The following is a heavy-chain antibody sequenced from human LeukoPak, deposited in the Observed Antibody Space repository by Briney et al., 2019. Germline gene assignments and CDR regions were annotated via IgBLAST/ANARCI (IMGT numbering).Heavy chain of an antibody. CDR3: ARTPRGLVVDY. V-gene: IGHV4-61*02. J-gene: IGHJ4*02. Sequence: SETLSLTCTVSGGSISSGSYYWSWIRQPAGKGREWIGRIYTSGSTNYNPSLKSRVTISVDTSKNQFSLKLSSVTAADTAVYYCARTPRGLVVDYWGQGTLVTVSS. CDR1: GGSISSGSYY. D-gene: IGHD3/OR15-3a*01. CDR2: IYTSGST.